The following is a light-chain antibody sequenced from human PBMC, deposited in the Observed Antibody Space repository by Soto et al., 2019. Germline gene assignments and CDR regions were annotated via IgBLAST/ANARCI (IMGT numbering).Light chain of an antibody. CDR2: WAS. V-gene: IGKV4-1*01. Sequence: DIVMTQSPDSLAVSLGERATINCKSSQSVLYSSNNKNYLAWYQQKPGQTPKLLIYWASTRESGVPDRFSGSGSGTDFTLTISSLQAEDVAVYYCQQYYSPPPTFGQGTKVEIK. J-gene: IGKJ1*01. CDR1: QSVLYSSNNKNY. CDR3: QQYYSPPPT.